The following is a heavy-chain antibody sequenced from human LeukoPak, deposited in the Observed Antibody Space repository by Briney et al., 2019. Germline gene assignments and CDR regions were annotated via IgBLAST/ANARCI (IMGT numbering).Heavy chain of an antibody. Sequence: GGSLRLSXAASGFTVSSNYMSWVRQAPGKGLEWVSAIYSGGSTYYSDSVKSRFTISRDTYNKTLHLQVNILHTADTAVYYWARTYSGYEYWGQGTLVTVSS. CDR3: ARTYSGYEY. V-gene: IGHV3-53*01. CDR1: GFTVSSNY. CDR2: IYSGGST. J-gene: IGHJ4*02. D-gene: IGHD5-12*01.